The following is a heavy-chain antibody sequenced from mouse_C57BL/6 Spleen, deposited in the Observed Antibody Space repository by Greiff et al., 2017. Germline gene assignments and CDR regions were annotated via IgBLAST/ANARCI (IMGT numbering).Heavy chain of an antibody. CDR1: GFTFSDYG. CDR2: ISSGSSTI. D-gene: IGHD5-1-1*01. J-gene: IGHJ4*01. CDR3: ARPYRGNYYYAMDY. Sequence: EVKVVESGGGLVKPGGSLKLSCAASGFTFSDYGMHWVRQAPEKGLEWVAYISSGSSTIYYADTVKGRFTISRDNAKNTLFLQMTSLRSEDTAMYYCARPYRGNYYYAMDYWGQGTSVTVSS. V-gene: IGHV5-17*01.